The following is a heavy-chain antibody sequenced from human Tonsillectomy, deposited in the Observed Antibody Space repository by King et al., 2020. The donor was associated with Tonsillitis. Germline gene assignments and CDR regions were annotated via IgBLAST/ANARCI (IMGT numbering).Heavy chain of an antibody. J-gene: IGHJ4*02. D-gene: IGHD2-15*01. Sequence: QLVQSGAEVKRPGASVKVSCQASGYTFTGYYIHWVRQAPGQGLEWMGWINPNNGDTNYAQKFQGRVTMTGDTSISTAYMELSRLRSDDTAVYYCARDLGCSGGSCYSEDSDYWGQGTLVTVSS. CDR2: INPNNGDT. CDR1: GYTFTGYY. V-gene: IGHV1-2*02. CDR3: ARDLGCSGGSCYSEDSDY.